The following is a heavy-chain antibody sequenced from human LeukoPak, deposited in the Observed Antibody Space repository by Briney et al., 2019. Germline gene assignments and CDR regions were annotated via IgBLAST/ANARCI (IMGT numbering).Heavy chain of an antibody. CDR2: IRYDGSNK. D-gene: IGHD4-11*01. CDR1: GFTFSSYG. Sequence: GGSLRLSCAASGFTFSSYGMHWVRQAPGKGLEWVAFIRYDGSNKYYADSVKGRFTISRDNSKNTLYLQMNSLRVEDTAVYYCAKEPYTTVTTLGMDVWGKGTTVTVSS. J-gene: IGHJ6*03. CDR3: AKEPYTTVTTLGMDV. V-gene: IGHV3-30*02.